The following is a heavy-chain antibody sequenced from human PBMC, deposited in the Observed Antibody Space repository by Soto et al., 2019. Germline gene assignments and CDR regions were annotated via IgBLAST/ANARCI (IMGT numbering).Heavy chain of an antibody. CDR3: ARGPMTTVTTWGDWYFDL. D-gene: IGHD4-17*01. Sequence: QVQLVESGGGVVQPGRSLRLSCATSGFTFSSYGMHWVRQGPGKGLEWVAVIWYDGTNKYYADSVNGRFTISRDDSKNTLYLQMNSLRAEDTAVYYCARGPMTTVTTWGDWYFDLWGRVTLVTVSS. V-gene: IGHV3-33*01. J-gene: IGHJ2*01. CDR2: IWYDGTNK. CDR1: GFTFSSYG.